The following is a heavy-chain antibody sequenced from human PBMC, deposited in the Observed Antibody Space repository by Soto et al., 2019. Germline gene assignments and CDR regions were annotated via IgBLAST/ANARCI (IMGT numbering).Heavy chain of an antibody. Sequence: VQLQESGPGLVRPSETLSLTCSVSGGSISSYFWSWIRQPPGKGLEWIGYIYYSGSTNYNPSLKSRVSISLNTSKNQFFLNLSSVTAADTAVYYCAKHGYYDFWSGSYTWFDPWGQGTLVTVSS. CDR3: AKHGYYDFWSGSYTWFDP. CDR2: IYYSGST. D-gene: IGHD3-3*01. J-gene: IGHJ5*02. V-gene: IGHV4-59*08. CDR1: GGSISSYF.